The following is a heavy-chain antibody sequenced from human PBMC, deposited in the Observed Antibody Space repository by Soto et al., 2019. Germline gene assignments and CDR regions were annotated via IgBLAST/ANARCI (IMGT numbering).Heavy chain of an antibody. D-gene: IGHD6-19*01. Sequence: QVQLVQSGAEVKKPGASVKVSCKASGYTFTSYGISWVRQAPGQGLEWMGWISAYNGNTNYAQKVQGRVTMTPDTSTSTAYTELRSLRSDGTAVYYCARDLPIAVAGTCFDYWGQGTLVTVFS. CDR2: ISAYNGNT. V-gene: IGHV1-18*01. J-gene: IGHJ4*02. CDR3: ARDLPIAVAGTCFDY. CDR1: GYTFTSYG.